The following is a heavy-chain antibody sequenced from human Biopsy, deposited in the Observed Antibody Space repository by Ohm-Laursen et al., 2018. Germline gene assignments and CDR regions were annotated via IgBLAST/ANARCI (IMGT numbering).Heavy chain of an antibody. CDR1: GDTLTELS. CDR3: ATDINVWNVNY. CDR2: FAPENGKT. V-gene: IGHV1-24*01. Sequence: ASVKVSCKVSGDTLTELSMHWGRQAPGKGLEWMGGFAPENGKTVYAQNFQARVSMTEDTSTDTAYMELRSLRSEDTAVYYCATDINVWNVNYWGQGTQVTVSS. J-gene: IGHJ4*02. D-gene: IGHD1-1*01.